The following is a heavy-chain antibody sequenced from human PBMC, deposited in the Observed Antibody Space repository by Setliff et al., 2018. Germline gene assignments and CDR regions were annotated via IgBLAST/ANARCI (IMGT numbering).Heavy chain of an antibody. J-gene: IGHJ5*02. D-gene: IGHD3-3*01. CDR1: GFTFSSYW. CDR2: INEDGSEK. Sequence: PGGSLRLSCAASGFTFSSYWMSWVRQAPGKGLEWVANINEDGSEKYYMDSVKGRFTISRDNAKNSLYLQMSDLRAEDTAVYYCAKDFWSGYVSYLDPWGQGTLVTVSS. V-gene: IGHV3-7*01. CDR3: AKDFWSGYVSYLDP.